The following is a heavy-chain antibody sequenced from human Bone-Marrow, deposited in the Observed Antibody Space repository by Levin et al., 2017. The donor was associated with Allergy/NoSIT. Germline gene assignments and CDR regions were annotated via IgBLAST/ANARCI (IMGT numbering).Heavy chain of an antibody. CDR1: GFTFDDYG. CDR2: INWNGGST. V-gene: IGHV3-20*01. J-gene: IGHJ4*02. CDR3: ARDQALYCSSTSCYGRGGLDY. Sequence: LSLTCAASGFTFDDYGMSWVRQAPGKGLEWVSGINWNGGSTGYADSVKGRFTISRDNAKNSLYLQMNSLRAEDTALYHCARDQALYCSSTSCYGRGGLDYWGQGTLVTVSS. D-gene: IGHD2-2*01.